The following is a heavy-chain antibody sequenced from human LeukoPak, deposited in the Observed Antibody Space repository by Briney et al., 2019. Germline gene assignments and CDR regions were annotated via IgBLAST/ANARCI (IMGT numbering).Heavy chain of an antibody. CDR1: GFTFSSYA. Sequence: GGSLRLSCAASGFTFSSYAMHWVRQAPGKGLEWAAVISNDGTKKYYTDSVEGRFTISRDNSKNMLYLQMNSLRPEDTTVYYCSRGCHDSRGYCEGFDTWGQGTMVTVSS. CDR2: ISNDGTKK. J-gene: IGHJ3*02. V-gene: IGHV3-30-3*01. CDR3: SRGCHDSRGYCEGFDT. D-gene: IGHD3-22*01.